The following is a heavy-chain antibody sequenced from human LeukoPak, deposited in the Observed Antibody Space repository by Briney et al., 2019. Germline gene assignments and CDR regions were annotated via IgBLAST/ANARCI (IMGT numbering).Heavy chain of an antibody. CDR3: ARVRGRKIKYSSSYWFDP. V-gene: IGHV1-8*03. Sequence: GASVKVSCKASGYTFTSYDINWVRQATGQGLEWMGWMNPNSGNTGYAQKFQGRVTITRNTSISTAYMELSSLRSEDTAVYYCARVRGRKIKYSSSYWFDPWGQGTLVTVSS. CDR2: MNPNSGNT. J-gene: IGHJ5*02. CDR1: GYTFTSYD. D-gene: IGHD6-6*01.